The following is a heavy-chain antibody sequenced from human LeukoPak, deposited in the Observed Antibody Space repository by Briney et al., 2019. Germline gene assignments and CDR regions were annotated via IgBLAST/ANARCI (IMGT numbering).Heavy chain of an antibody. CDR1: GFTFSSYS. CDR2: ISSSGSYI. D-gene: IGHD6-13*01. Sequence: GGSLRLSCAASGFTFSSYSMNWVRQAPGKGLEWVSSISSSGSYIYYADSVKGRFTISRDNAKNSLYLQMNSLRAEDTAVYYCAREGMAAAGFSFDYWGQGTLVTVSS. J-gene: IGHJ4*02. CDR3: AREGMAAAGFSFDY. V-gene: IGHV3-21*01.